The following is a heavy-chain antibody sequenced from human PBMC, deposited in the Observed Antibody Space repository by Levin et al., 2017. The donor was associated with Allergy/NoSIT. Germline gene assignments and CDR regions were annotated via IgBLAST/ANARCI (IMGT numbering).Heavy chain of an antibody. CDR2: INPNSGGT. J-gene: IGHJ4*02. V-gene: IGHV1-2*02. Sequence: ASVKVSCKASGYTFTGYYMHWVRQAPGQGLEWMGWINPNSGGTNYAQKFQGRVTMTRDTSISTAYMELSRLRSDDTAVYYCARALTGYDILTGYWFDYWGQGTLVTVSS. CDR3: ARALTGYDILTGYWFDY. D-gene: IGHD3-9*01. CDR1: GYTFTGYY.